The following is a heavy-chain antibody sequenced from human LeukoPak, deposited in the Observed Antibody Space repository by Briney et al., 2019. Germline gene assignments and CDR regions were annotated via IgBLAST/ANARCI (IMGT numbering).Heavy chain of an antibody. J-gene: IGHJ4*02. Sequence: GGSLRLSRAASGFTFSDYWMDWVRQAPGKGLEWVANIKPDGSEIYYVDAVKGRFTISRDNAKNSLYLQMNSLRAEDTAVYYCTRTLDYWGQGTLVTVSS. CDR2: IKPDGSEI. V-gene: IGHV3-7*02. CDR1: GFTFSDYW. CDR3: TRTLDY. D-gene: IGHD2/OR15-2a*01.